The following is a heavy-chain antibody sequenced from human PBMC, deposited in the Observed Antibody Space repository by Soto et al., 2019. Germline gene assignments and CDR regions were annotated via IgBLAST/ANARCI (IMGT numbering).Heavy chain of an antibody. J-gene: IGHJ3*01. V-gene: IGHV1-18*01. CDR1: GYTFSTYG. CDR2: INPIKGDT. Sequence: ASVKVSCKASGYTFSTYGITWVRQAPGQGLDWMGWINPIKGDTNSAAIFQDRVTMTTDTSTRTAYTELRSLKSDDTAVYYCARVKVPAAILGAFDLWGQGTLVTVSS. D-gene: IGHD2-2*02. CDR3: ARVKVPAAILGAFDL.